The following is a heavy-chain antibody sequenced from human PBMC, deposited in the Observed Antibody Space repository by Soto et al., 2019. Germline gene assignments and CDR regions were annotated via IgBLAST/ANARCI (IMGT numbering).Heavy chain of an antibody. V-gene: IGHV1-3*05. Sequence: VQLVQSGAEDRKPGASVKISCKPSGYPFTSYAVHWVRQAPGQRLEWMGWINAGNGNTKYSQRFHGRVTITWDTSASTAYMELSSLRSENTAVSCCARDRWDYGIDYWGQGTLVTVSS. CDR1: GYPFTSYA. D-gene: IGHD4-17*01. CDR2: INAGNGNT. CDR3: ARDRWDYGIDY. J-gene: IGHJ4*02.